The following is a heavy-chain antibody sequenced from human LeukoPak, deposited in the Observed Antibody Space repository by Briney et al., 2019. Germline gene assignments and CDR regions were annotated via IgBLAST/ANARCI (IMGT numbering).Heavy chain of an antibody. CDR2: IFHTGNS. D-gene: IGHD3-10*01. V-gene: IGHV4-30-2*01. CDR1: GDSISSGDYS. J-gene: IGHJ5*02. CDR3: ARELWFVNAPGSWLDP. Sequence: SETLSLTCTVSGDSISSGDYSWGWIRQPSGKGLEWIGYIFHTGNSYYNPSLRSRVTISVDRSRNQFTLRLTSVTAADTAVYYCARELWFVNAPGSWLDPWGPGTLVAVSS.